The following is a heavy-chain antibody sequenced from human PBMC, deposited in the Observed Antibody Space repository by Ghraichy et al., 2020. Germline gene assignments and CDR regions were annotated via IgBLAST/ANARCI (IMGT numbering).Heavy chain of an antibody. D-gene: IGHD3-22*01. V-gene: IGHV3-11*01. J-gene: IGHJ3*02. CDR1: GFSFSDHF. CDR2: ISNGGTIL. CDR3: ARGSATYPGDSFDI. Sequence: GESLNISCAASGFSFSDHFMTWIRQAPGKGLEWVSYISNGGTILYYADSVKGRFTISRDTAKNSLSLQMNSLRAEDTAVYYCARGSATYPGDSFDIWGQGTMVTVFS.